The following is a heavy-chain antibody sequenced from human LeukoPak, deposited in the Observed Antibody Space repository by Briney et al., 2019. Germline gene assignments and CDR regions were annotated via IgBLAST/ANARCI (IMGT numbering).Heavy chain of an antibody. J-gene: IGHJ4*02. CDR3: ARLNSNSIAVADWGFDY. CDR2: IYPGDSDT. Sequence: GESLKISCKGSGYSFTSDWIGWVRQMPEQGLEWMGIIYPGDSDTRYSPSFQGHVTISADKSISTAYLQWSSLKASDTAMYYCARLNSNSIAVADWGFDYWGQGTLVTVSS. V-gene: IGHV5-51*01. D-gene: IGHD6-19*01. CDR1: GYSFTSDW.